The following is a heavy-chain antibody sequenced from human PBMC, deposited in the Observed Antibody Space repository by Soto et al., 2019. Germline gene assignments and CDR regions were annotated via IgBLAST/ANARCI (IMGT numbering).Heavy chain of an antibody. Sequence: APVKVYCKASGYTYTRYAMHWVSKDPGQRLEWMGWINAGNGNTKYSQKFQGRVTITRDTSASTAYMELSSLRSEDTAVYYCARDSGYEFYYFDYWGRGTLVTVTS. D-gene: IGHD5-12*01. V-gene: IGHV1-3*01. CDR3: ARDSGYEFYYFDY. CDR2: INAGNGNT. J-gene: IGHJ4*02. CDR1: GYTYTRYA.